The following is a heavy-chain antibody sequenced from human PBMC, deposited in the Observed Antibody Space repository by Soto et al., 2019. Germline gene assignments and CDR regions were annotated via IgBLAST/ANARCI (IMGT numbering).Heavy chain of an antibody. V-gene: IGHV1-3*01. CDR1: GYTFTSYA. J-gene: IGHJ4*02. CDR3: ARGALRYYDSSGY. Sequence: ASVKVSCKASGYTFTSYAIHWVRQAPGQRLEWMGWINAGNGNTKYSQKFQGRVTTTRDTSASTAYMELSSLRSEDTAVYYCARGALRYYDSSGYWGQGTLVTVSS. CDR2: INAGNGNT. D-gene: IGHD3-22*01.